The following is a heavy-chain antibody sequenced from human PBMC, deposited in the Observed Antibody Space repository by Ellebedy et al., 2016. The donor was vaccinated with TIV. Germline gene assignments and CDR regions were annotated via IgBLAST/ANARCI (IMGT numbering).Heavy chain of an antibody. CDR3: ARDATLTTGYGMDV. CDR1: GGSIGSGDYY. Sequence: MPSETLSLTCTVSGGSIGSGDYYWSWIRQSPGKGLEWIGYIYYSGSTYHNPSLKSRVSMSVTTSKNQFSLRLSSVTAADTAVYYCARDATLTTGYGMDVWGQGTTVTVSS. D-gene: IGHD4-17*01. J-gene: IGHJ6*02. V-gene: IGHV4-30-4*01. CDR2: IYYSGST.